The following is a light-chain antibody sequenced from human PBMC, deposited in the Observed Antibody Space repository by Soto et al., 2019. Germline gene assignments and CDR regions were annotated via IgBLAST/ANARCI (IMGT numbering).Light chain of an antibody. J-gene: IGLJ1*01. V-gene: IGLV2-14*01. CDR2: EVS. Sequence: QSALTQPRSVSGSPGQSATISCTGTSSDVGGYNYVSWYQQHPGKAPKLMIYEVSNRPSGVSNRFSGSKSGNTASLTISGLQAEDEADYYCSSYTSSSTPCVFGTGTKVTVL. CDR3: SSYTSSSTPCV. CDR1: SSDVGGYNY.